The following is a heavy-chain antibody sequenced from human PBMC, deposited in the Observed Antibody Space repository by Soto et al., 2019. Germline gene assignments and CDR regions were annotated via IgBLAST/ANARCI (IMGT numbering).Heavy chain of an antibody. J-gene: IGHJ4*02. D-gene: IGHD6-13*01. CDR3: ARGGNEYSSSRFVHFDY. CDR1: GFTFSSYS. Sequence: EVQLVESGGGLVQPGGSLRLSCAASGFTFSSYSMNWVRQAPGKGLEWVSYISSSSSTIYYADSVKGRFTISRDNAKNSLYLQMNSLRAEDTAVYYCARGGNEYSSSRFVHFDYWGQGTLVTVSS. V-gene: IGHV3-48*01. CDR2: ISSSSSTI.